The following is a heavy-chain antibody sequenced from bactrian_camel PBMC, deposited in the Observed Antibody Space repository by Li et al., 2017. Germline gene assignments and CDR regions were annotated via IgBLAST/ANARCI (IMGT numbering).Heavy chain of an antibody. CDR2: ISRRDATS. V-gene: IGHV3S63*01. J-gene: IGHJ6*01. CDR3: AAGAGSGGGWWCRNPSYNS. D-gene: IGHD6*01. Sequence: VQLVESGGTSVQAGGSLTLSCAASGSGYISGTACMGWFRQVPGKEREEVARISRRDATSRYADSVKDRFTISRDNAKNTVYLEMNSLKPEDTAMYFCAAGAGSGGGWWCRNPSYNSWGQGTQVTVS. CDR1: GSGYISGTAC.